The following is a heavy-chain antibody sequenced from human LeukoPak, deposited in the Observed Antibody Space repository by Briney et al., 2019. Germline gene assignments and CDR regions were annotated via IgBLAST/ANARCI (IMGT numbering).Heavy chain of an antibody. CDR1: GFTFSTYS. J-gene: IGHJ4*02. D-gene: IGHD3-16*01. V-gene: IGHV3-48*01. Sequence: GGSLRLSCAGSGFTFSTYSMNWVRQAPGKGLEWISYVSTSSTTIYYADSVKGRFTISRDNANNSLYLQMNSLRAEDTAVYYCATVKGGFDSWGQATLVTVSS. CDR2: VSTSSTTI. CDR3: ATVKGGFDS.